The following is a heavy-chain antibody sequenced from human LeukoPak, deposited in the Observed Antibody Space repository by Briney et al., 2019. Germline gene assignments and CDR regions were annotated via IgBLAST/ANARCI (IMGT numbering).Heavy chain of an antibody. J-gene: IGHJ4*02. CDR2: IYSGGST. V-gene: IGHV3-53*01. Sequence: PGGSLRLSCAASGFTVSSNYMSWVRQAPGKGLEWVSVIYSGGSTCYADSVKGRFTISRDNSKNTLYLQMNSLRAEDTAVYYCARGRYSYGLDYWGQGTLVTVSS. CDR1: GFTVSSNY. D-gene: IGHD5-18*01. CDR3: ARGRYSYGLDY.